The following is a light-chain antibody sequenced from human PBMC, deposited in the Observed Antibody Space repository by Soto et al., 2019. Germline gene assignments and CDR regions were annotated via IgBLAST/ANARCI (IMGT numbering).Light chain of an antibody. CDR2: DVS. CDR3: SSYTSSSTLVV. V-gene: IGLV2-14*01. Sequence: QSVLTQPVSVSGSPGQSITISCTGTSSDVGGYNYVSWYQQHPGKAPKLMIYDVSNRPSGVSNRFSGSKSGNTASLTISGLHAEDEADYYCSSYTSSSTLVVFGGGTKLTVL. J-gene: IGLJ3*02. CDR1: SSDVGGYNY.